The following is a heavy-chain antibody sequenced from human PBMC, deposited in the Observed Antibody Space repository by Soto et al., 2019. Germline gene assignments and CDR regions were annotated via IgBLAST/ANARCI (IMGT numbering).Heavy chain of an antibody. CDR3: GRGYFLVEMAKMEFDD. Sequence: QVQLVQSGAEVKKPGSSVKVSCKASGGTFSSYAISWVRQAPGQGLEWMGGIIPIFGTANYAQKFQGRVTITADESTSTAYMEMSSLRSEDRDVYFCGRGYFLVEMAKMEFDDWGQGTLVTVSS. J-gene: IGHJ4*02. D-gene: IGHD2-2*01. CDR1: GGTFSSYA. V-gene: IGHV1-69*01. CDR2: IIPIFGTA.